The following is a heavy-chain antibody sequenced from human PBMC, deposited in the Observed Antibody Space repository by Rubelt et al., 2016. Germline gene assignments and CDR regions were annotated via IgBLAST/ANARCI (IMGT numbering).Heavy chain of an antibody. J-gene: IGHJ4*02. V-gene: IGHV4-34*01. D-gene: IGHD6-13*01. CDR2: ISHGGST. CDR1: GGSISDYH. CDR3: ATLRTAAGTWPSSRDY. Sequence: QVQLQQWGAGLLKPSETLSLTCTVSGGSISDYHWSWIRQPPGKGLEWIGEISHGGSTNYNPSLKSRVTISVDASNNQLSLKLASVTAADTAVYHCATLRTAAGTWPSSRDYWGQGTLVTVSS.